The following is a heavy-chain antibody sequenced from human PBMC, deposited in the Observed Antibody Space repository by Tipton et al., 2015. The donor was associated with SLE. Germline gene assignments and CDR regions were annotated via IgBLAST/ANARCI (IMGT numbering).Heavy chain of an antibody. Sequence: TLSLTCTVSGGSISSYYWSWIRQPPGKGLEWIGYIFYSGSTNYNPSLKSRVTISLDTSKNQFSLKLNSVTAADTALYYCAATPRQSVDYWGQGTLVIVSS. V-gene: IGHV4-59*08. CDR2: IFYSGST. D-gene: IGHD6-6*01. CDR3: AATPRQSVDY. CDR1: GGSISSYY. J-gene: IGHJ4*02.